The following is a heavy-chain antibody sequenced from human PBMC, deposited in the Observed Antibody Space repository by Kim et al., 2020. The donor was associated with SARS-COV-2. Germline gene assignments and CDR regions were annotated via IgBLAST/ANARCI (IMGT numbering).Heavy chain of an antibody. Sequence: YAQKFQGRVTMPRDPSISTAYMELSRLRSDDTAVYYCAAGGVEMATLFDYWGQGTLVTVSS. D-gene: IGHD5-12*01. J-gene: IGHJ4*02. CDR3: AAGGVEMATLFDY. V-gene: IGHV1-2*02.